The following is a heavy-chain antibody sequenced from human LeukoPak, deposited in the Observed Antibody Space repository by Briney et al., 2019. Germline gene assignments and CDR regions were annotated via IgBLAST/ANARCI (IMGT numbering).Heavy chain of an antibody. CDR3: ASLLRGVPPY. CDR2: ISSSSSYI. CDR1: GFTFSSYS. J-gene: IGHJ4*02. Sequence: GSLRLSCAASGFTFSSYSMNWVRQAPGKGLEWVSSISSSSSYIYYADSVKGRFTISRDNAKNSLYLQMNSLRAEDTAVYYCASLLRGVPPYWGQGTLVTVSS. V-gene: IGHV3-21*01. D-gene: IGHD3-10*01.